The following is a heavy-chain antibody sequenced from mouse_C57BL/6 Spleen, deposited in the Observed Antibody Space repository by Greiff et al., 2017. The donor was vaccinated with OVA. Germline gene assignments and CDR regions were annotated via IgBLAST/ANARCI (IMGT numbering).Heavy chain of an antibody. CDR2: INPYNGGT. CDR3: ARSYYSNSAWFAY. V-gene: IGHV1-19*01. Sequence: EVQLQQSGPVLVKPGASVKMSCKASGYTFTDYYMNWVKQSHGKSLEWIGVINPYNGGTSYNQKFKGKATLTVDKSSSTAYMELNSLTSEDSAVYYCARSYYSNSAWFAYWGQGTLVTVSA. J-gene: IGHJ3*01. D-gene: IGHD2-5*01. CDR1: GYTFTDYY.